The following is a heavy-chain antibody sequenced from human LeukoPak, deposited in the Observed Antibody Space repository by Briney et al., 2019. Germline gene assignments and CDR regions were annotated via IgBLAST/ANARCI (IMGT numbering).Heavy chain of an antibody. V-gene: IGHV1-2*02. J-gene: IGHJ4*02. CDR1: GYTFTGYY. CDR2: INPNSGGT. D-gene: IGHD3-3*01. CDR3: ARDGTYYDFWSGHPTTFDY. Sequence: ASVKVSCKASGYTFTGYYMHWVRQAPGQGLEWMGWINPNSGGTNYAQNFQGRVTMTRDTSISTAYMELSRLRSDDTAVYYCARDGTYYDFWSGHPTTFDYWGQGTLVTVSS.